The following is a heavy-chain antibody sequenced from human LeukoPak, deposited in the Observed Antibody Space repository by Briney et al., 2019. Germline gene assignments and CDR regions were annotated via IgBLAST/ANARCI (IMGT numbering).Heavy chain of an antibody. V-gene: IGHV4-39*02. J-gene: IGHJ3*02. CDR3: ATEDAFDI. CDR2: IYYSGST. Sequence: PSETLSLTCTVSGGSISSSSYYWGWIRQPPGKGLEWIGSIYYSGSTYYNPSLKSRVTISVDTSKNQFSLKLSSVTAADTAVYYCATEDAFDIWGQGTMVTVFS. CDR1: GGSISSSSYY.